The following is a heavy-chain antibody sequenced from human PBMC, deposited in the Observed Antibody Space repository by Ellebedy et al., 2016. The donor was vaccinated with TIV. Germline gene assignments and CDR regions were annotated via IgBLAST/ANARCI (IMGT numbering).Heavy chain of an antibody. J-gene: IGHJ4*02. CDR2: IHYSGST. V-gene: IGHV4-31*11. D-gene: IGHD1-1*01. Sequence: SETLSLTXAVSAASINSGDYYWSWIRQHPGKGLEWIGYIHYSGSTFYNPSLKSRLSISIDTSKNQFSLRLSSVTAADTAVYYCARAFLGHAFGWNDYWGQGTLVTVSS. CDR1: AASINSGDYY. CDR3: ARAFLGHAFGWNDY.